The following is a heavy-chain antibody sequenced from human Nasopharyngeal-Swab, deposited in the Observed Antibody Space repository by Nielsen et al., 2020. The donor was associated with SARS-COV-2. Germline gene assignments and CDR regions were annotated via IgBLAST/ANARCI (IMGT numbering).Heavy chain of an antibody. D-gene: IGHD3-22*01. CDR3: AKDRRITMIVVVMEAFDI. CDR1: GFTFSSYW. J-gene: IGHJ3*02. CDR2: INSDGSST. Sequence: GESLKISCAASGFTFSSYWMHWVRQAPGKGLVWVSRINSDGSSTSYADSVKGRFTISRDNAKNTLYLQMNSLRAEDTAVYYCAKDRRITMIVVVMEAFDIWGQGTMVTVSS. V-gene: IGHV3-74*01.